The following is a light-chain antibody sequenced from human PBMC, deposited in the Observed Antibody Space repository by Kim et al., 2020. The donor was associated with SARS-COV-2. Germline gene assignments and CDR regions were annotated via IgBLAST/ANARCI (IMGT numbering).Light chain of an antibody. CDR3: QVWDSSSDHPDYV. CDR2: YDS. CDR1: NIGSKS. V-gene: IGLV3-21*04. J-gene: IGLJ1*01. Sequence: SYELTQPPSVSVAPGMTARITCGGNNIGSKSVHWYQQKPGQAPVLVIYYDSDRPSGIPERFSGSNSGNTATLTISRVEAGDEADYYCQVWDSSSDHPDYVFGTGTKVTVL.